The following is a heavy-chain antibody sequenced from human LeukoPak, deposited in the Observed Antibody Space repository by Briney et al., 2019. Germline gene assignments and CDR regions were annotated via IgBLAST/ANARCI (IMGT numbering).Heavy chain of an antibody. Sequence: GESLKISCKGSGYTFSNYWIGWVRQMPGKGLEWMGVISPTDSDTRYSPSFQGQVTISADKSISTAYLQWSSLKASDTAMYYCARPQSGTTGSFGYWGQGTLVTVSS. CDR2: ISPTDSDT. V-gene: IGHV5-51*01. CDR3: ARPQSGTTGSFGY. CDR1: GYTFSNYW. D-gene: IGHD1-7*01. J-gene: IGHJ4*02.